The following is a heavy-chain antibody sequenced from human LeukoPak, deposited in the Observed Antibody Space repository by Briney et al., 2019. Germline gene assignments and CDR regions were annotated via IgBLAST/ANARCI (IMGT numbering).Heavy chain of an antibody. CDR1: GYTFTGYY. CDR3: ARGGSSGWIYYFDY. CDR2: INPNSGGT. V-gene: IGHV1-2*02. J-gene: IGHJ4*02. D-gene: IGHD6-19*01. Sequence: ASVKVSCKASGYTFTGYYMHWVRQAPGQGLEGMGWINPNSGGTNYAQKFQGRVTMTRDTSISTAYMELSRLRSDDTDVYYCARGGSSGWIYYFDYWGQGTLVTVSS.